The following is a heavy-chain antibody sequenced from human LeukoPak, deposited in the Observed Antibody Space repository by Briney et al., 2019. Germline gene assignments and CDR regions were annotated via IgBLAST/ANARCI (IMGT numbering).Heavy chain of an antibody. V-gene: IGHV4-34*01. CDR2: INHSGST. D-gene: IGHD2-2*01. CDR3: ARPGTNNWFDP. Sequence: ASETLSLTCAVYGGSFSGYYWSWIRQPPGKGLEWIGEINHSGSTNYNPSLKSRVTISVDTSKNQFSLKLSSVTAADTAVYYCARPGTNNWFDPWGQGTLVTVSS. J-gene: IGHJ5*02. CDR1: GGSFSGYY.